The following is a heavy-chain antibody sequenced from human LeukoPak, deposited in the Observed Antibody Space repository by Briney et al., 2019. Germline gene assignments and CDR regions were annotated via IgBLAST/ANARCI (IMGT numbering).Heavy chain of an antibody. CDR2: ISGSGGST. J-gene: IGHJ6*01. Sequence: GGSLCLTCAASGVSISSCAICWVRIAPGPGQELVSAISGSGGSTSYADSVKGRFTISSDNAKNTLYLEMNSLRAEDTGGYYCAVTPVVPAAIVSTYGMDVWGKGTTVTVSS. CDR1: GVSISSCA. CDR3: AVTPVVPAAIVSTYGMDV. D-gene: IGHD2-2*01. V-gene: IGHV3-23*01.